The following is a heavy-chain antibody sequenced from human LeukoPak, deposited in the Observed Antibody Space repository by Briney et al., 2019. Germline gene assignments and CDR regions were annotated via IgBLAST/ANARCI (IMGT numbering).Heavy chain of an antibody. D-gene: IGHD6-19*01. CDR3: AKPGITRVAVAAKGRFDY. V-gene: IGHV3-23*01. CDR1: GFTFSSYA. CDR2: ISGSGDNT. J-gene: IGHJ4*02. Sequence: PGGSLRLSCAASGFTFSSYAMSWVRQAPGKGLEWVSTISGSGDNTYYAHSVKARFTISRDNSKSTLYLQMNSLRAEDTAVYYCAKPGITRVAVAAKGRFDYWGQGTLVTVSS.